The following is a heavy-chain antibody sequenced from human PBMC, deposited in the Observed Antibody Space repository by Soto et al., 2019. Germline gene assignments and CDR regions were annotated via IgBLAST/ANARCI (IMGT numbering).Heavy chain of an antibody. CDR1: GFTFSSYS. CDR2: ISSSSSTI. J-gene: IGHJ6*02. V-gene: IGHV3-48*02. Sequence: GGSLRLSCAASGFTFSSYSMNWVRQAPGKGLEGVSYISSSSSTIYYADSVKGRFTISRDNAKNSLYLQMNSLRDEDTAVYYCARPEYSSSSYGMDVWGQGTTVTVSS. CDR3: ARPEYSSSSYGMDV. D-gene: IGHD6-6*01.